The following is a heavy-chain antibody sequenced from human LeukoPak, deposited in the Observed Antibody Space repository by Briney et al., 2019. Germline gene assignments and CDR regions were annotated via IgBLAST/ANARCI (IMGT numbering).Heavy chain of an antibody. CDR3: ARLKCSSTSCPDY. CDR1: GFTFSSYG. V-gene: IGHV3-33*01. D-gene: IGHD2-2*01. CDR2: IWYDGSNK. J-gene: IGHJ4*02. Sequence: GGSLRLSCAASGFTFSSYGMHWVRQAPGKGLEWVAVIWYDGSNKYYADSVKGRFTISRDNSKNTLYLQMNSLRAEDTAVYYCARLKCSSTSCPDYWGQGTLVTVSS.